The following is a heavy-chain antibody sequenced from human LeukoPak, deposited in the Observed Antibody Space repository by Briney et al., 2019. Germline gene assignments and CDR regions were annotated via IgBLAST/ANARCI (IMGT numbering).Heavy chain of an antibody. CDR2: FSSSSSTI. CDR1: GFTFSSYI. D-gene: IGHD3-3*01. CDR3: ARDQTYYDFWSGYSGY. J-gene: IGHJ4*02. Sequence: GGSLRLSCAASGFTFSSYIMNWVRQAPGKGVEWGSYFSSSSSTIYYADSVKGRFTISRDNAKNSLYLQMNSLRAEDTAVYYCARDQTYYDFWSGYSGYWGQGTLVTVSS. V-gene: IGHV3-48*01.